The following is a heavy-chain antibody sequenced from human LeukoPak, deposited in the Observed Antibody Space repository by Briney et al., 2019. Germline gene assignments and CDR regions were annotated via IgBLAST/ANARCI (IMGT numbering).Heavy chain of an antibody. CDR3: ARDSELELIGWFDP. CDR2: INHKGST. D-gene: IGHD1-7*01. CDR1: GGSFSGYY. V-gene: IGHV4-34*01. Sequence: SETLSLTCAVYGGSFSGYYWSWIRQPPGKGLEWIGEINHKGSTNYNRSLKRGVTISVDTSKNQFSLKLSSVTAADTAVYYCARDSELELIGWFDPWGQGTLVTVSS. J-gene: IGHJ5*02.